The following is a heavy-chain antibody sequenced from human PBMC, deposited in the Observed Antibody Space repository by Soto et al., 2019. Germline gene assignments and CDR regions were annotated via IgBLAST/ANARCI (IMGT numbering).Heavy chain of an antibody. V-gene: IGHV1-69*02. J-gene: IGHJ4*01. Sequence: SVKVSCKASGGSFSSYTFGWVRRAPGQGLEWMGRITPTTDIADYAQKFQGRLTITADKSTSTVYMDLSSLRSEDTAMYYCGFSLDDFHNYCGRYWGHGTLVTVSS. D-gene: IGHD1-26*01. CDR3: GFSLDDFHNYCGRY. CDR1: GGSFSSYT. CDR2: ITPTTDIA.